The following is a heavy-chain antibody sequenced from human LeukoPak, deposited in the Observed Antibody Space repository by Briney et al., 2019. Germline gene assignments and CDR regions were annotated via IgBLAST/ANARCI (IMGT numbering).Heavy chain of an antibody. D-gene: IGHD4-17*01. CDR2: VLYNGIT. CDR3: ARDLTTVTKGFDI. V-gene: IGHV4-59*02. J-gene: IGHJ3*02. CDR1: GGSVSTHY. Sequence: SETLSLTCSISGGSVSTHYWTWIRQPPGKGLEWIGYVLYNGITNYSPSLRGRITISVDTSQNQFSLSLRSVTAADTAVYYCARDLTTVTKGFDIWGQGTMVTVSS.